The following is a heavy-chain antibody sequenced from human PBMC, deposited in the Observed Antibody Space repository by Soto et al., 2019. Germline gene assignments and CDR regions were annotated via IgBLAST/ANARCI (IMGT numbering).Heavy chain of an antibody. D-gene: IGHD1-1*01. CDR2: ISWNSGST. CDR3: ARDTDSDTWNDPFDY. Sequence: DVQLVESGGGLVQPGRSLRLSCAASGFIFDDFAMHWVRQAPGKGLEWVSGISWNSGSTDYAASVKGRFIISRDNARHSLYLQMNSLRPEDTALYYCARDTDSDTWNDPFDYWGQGALVIVS. V-gene: IGHV3-9*01. J-gene: IGHJ4*02. CDR1: GFIFDDFA.